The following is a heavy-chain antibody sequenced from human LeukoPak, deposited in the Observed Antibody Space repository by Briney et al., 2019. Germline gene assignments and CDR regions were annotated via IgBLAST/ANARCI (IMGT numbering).Heavy chain of an antibody. CDR2: ITSSGNYL. CDR3: VRDYSNSERGDY. CDR1: GFNFRSYH. J-gene: IGHJ4*02. D-gene: IGHD4-11*01. V-gene: IGHV3-21*01. Sequence: GGSLRLSCAASGFNFRSYHITWVRQAPGKGLDWVSSITSSGNYLYYADSVKGRFTISRDNANKSLYLQMEGLRADDTGIYYCVRDYSNSERGDYWGQGTLVIVSS.